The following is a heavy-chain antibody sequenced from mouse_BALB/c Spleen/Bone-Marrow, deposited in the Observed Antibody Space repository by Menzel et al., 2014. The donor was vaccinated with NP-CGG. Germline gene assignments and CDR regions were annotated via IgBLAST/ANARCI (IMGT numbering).Heavy chain of an antibody. CDR3: ARGLSYYYGTSYYFDY. CDR2: ISSSYGDA. CDR1: GYTFTDYA. Sequence: VKLMESGAELVRPGASVKISCKGSGYTFTDYAMHWVKQSHAKSLEWIGIISSSYGDATYNQKFKGKATMTVDKSSNTAYMELARLTSEDSAIYYCARGLSYYYGTSYYFDYWGQGTTLTVSS. D-gene: IGHD1-1*01. J-gene: IGHJ2*01. V-gene: IGHV1S137*01.